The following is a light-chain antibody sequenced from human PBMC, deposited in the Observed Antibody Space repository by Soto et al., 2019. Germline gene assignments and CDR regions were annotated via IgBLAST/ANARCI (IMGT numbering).Light chain of an antibody. V-gene: IGLV1-40*01. CDR2: GNS. J-gene: IGLJ2*01. CDR1: SSNIGSGYD. CDR3: QYYDSSLSGVV. Sequence: QSVLPQPPSVSGAPGQRVTISCTGSSSNIGSGYDVHWYQQLPGTAPKLLIYGNSNRPSGVPERFSGTKSGTSAALAITGLQAEDEADYYCQYYDSSLSGVVFGGGTQLTFL.